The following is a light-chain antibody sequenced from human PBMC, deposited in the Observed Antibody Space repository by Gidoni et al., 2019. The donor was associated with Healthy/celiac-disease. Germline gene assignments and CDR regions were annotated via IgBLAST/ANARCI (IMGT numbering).Light chain of an antibody. Sequence: QSALTQPPSVSGSPGQSVTISCTGPSSDVGSYNRVSWYQQPPGTAPKLMIYEVSNRPSGDPDRFSGSKSGNTASLTISGLQAEDEADYYCSSYTSSSTFTSWVFGGGTKLTVL. CDR1: SSDVGSYNR. CDR2: EVS. CDR3: SSYTSSSTFTSWV. V-gene: IGLV2-18*02. J-gene: IGLJ3*02.